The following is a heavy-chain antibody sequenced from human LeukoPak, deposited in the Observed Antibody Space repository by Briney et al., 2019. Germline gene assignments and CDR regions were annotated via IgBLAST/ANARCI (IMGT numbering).Heavy chain of an antibody. CDR2: IKSKTDGGTT. CDR3: STTYYYDSSEGY. CDR1: GFTFSSSA. J-gene: IGHJ4*02. Sequence: MTGGSLRLSCAASGFTFSSSAMSWVRQAPGKGLEWVGRIKSKTDGGTTDYAAPVKGRFTISRDDSKNTLYLQMNSLKTEDTAAYYCSTTYYYDSSEGYWGQGTLVTVSS. V-gene: IGHV3-15*01. D-gene: IGHD3-22*01.